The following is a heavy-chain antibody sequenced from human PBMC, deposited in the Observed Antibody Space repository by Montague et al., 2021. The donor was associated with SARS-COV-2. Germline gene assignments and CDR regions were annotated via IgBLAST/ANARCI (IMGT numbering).Heavy chain of an antibody. CDR2: INHRGSP. CDR1: GGSFNGYY. J-gene: IGHJ4*02. V-gene: IGHV4-34*01. CDR3: ARGKEDFFMTVVVVTAASYYFDS. Sequence: SETLSLTCAVSGGSFNGYYWGWIRQPPGKGLGWVGEINHRGSPTYNPSLKSRVTISADTSKNQFSLRLTSVTAADTATYVCARGKEDFFMTVVVVTAASYYFDSWGQGTLVTVSS. D-gene: IGHD3-22*01.